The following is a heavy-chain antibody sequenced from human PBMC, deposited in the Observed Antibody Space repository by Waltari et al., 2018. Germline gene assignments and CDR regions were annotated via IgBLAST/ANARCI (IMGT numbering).Heavy chain of an antibody. Sequence: GSTNYNPSLRSRLTISVDTSNNQFSLKLSSVTAADTAVYYCARDPPQLADAFDIWGQGTMVTVSS. CDR2: GST. CDR3: ARDPPQLADAFDI. D-gene: IGHD3-10*01. J-gene: IGHJ3*02. V-gene: IGHV4-61*02.